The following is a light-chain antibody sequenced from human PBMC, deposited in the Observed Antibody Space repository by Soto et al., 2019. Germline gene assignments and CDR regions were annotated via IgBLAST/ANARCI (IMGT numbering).Light chain of an antibody. V-gene: IGKV3-11*01. CDR3: QQCNNWPQWT. Sequence: ILLTQSPATLSLSPGERAALSCRASQSVGTFFAWYQKKPGQAPRLLIYDASNRATGIPPRFSGSGSGTDLTLTISSLETEDFAVYYCQQCNNWPQWTFGQGTNVEIK. CDR2: DAS. CDR1: QSVGTF. J-gene: IGKJ1*01.